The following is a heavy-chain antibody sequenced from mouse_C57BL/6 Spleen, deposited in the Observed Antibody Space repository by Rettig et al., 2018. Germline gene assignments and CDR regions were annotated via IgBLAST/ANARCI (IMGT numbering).Heavy chain of an antibody. CDR2: IYPGSGNT. CDR3: AMAQGGYYFDY. V-gene: IGHV1-76*01. D-gene: IGHD3-1*01. Sequence: GASVKLSCKASGYTFTDYYINWVKQRPGQGLEWIARIYPGSGNTYYNEKFKGKATLTAEKSSSTAYMQLSSLTSEDSAVYFCAMAQGGYYFDYWGQGTTLTVSS. J-gene: IGHJ2*01. CDR1: GYTFTDYY.